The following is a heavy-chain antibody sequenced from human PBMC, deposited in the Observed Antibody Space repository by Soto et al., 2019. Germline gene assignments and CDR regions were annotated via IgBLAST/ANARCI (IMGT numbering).Heavy chain of an antibody. CDR1: GFTFSSYW. CDR3: ARDASGWTSGGAFDI. V-gene: IGHV3-7*05. J-gene: IGHJ3*02. D-gene: IGHD6-19*01. CDR2: IKQDGSEK. Sequence: EVQLVESGGGLVQPGGSLRLSCAASGFTFSSYWMSWVRQAPGKGLEWVANIKQDGSEKYYVDSVKGRFTISRDNAKNSLYLKMNSLRAEDTAVYYCARDASGWTSGGAFDIWGQGTMVTVSS.